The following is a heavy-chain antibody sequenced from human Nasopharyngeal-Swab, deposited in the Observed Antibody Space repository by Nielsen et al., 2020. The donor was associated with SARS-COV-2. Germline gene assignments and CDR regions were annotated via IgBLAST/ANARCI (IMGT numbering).Heavy chain of an antibody. V-gene: IGHV1-8*01. CDR1: GYTFTRYD. J-gene: IGHJ6*02. Sequence: ASVKVSCKASGYTFTRYDINWVRQATGQGLEWMGWMNPNSGNTGYAQKFQGRVTMTRNTSISTAYMELSSLRSEDTAVYYCATLIAAAGTGYYYYYGMDVWGQGTTVTVSS. D-gene: IGHD6-13*01. CDR3: ATLIAAAGTGYYYYYGMDV. CDR2: MNPNSGNT.